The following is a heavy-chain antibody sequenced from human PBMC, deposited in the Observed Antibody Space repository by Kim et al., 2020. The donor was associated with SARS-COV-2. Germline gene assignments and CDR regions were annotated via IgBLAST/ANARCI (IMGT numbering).Heavy chain of an antibody. CDR2: INPNSGGT. CDR3: ARVARTTNSYGDSDWFDP. Sequence: ASVKVSCKASGYTFTGYYMHWVRQAPGQGLEWMGWINPNSGGTNYAQKFQGRVTMTRDTSISTAYMELSRLRSDDTAVYYCARVARTTNSYGDSDWFDPWGQGTLVTVSS. J-gene: IGHJ5*02. V-gene: IGHV1-2*02. D-gene: IGHD5-18*01. CDR1: GYTFTGYY.